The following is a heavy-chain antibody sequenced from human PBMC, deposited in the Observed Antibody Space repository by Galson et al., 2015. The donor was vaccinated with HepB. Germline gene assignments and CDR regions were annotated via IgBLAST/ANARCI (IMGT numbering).Heavy chain of an antibody. V-gene: IGHV3-74*01. Sequence: SLRLSCAASGFTFSSYCMHWVRQAPGKGLVWVSRINSDGRSTSYTDSVKGRFAISRDNAKNTLYLQMNSLRAEDTAVYYCVRDHSMSGTYTLSLDYWGQGTLVIVSS. D-gene: IGHD1-26*01. CDR1: GFTFSSYC. J-gene: IGHJ4*02. CDR2: INSDGRST. CDR3: VRDHSMSGTYTLSLDY.